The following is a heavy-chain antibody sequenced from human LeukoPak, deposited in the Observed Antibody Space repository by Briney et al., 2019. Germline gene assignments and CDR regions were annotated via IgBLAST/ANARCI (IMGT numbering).Heavy chain of an antibody. V-gene: IGHV4-34*01. Sequence: SETLSLTCAVYGGSLSGYYWSWIRQPPGKGLEWIGEINHSGSTNYNPSLKSRVTISVDTSKNQFSLKLSSVTAADTAVYYCASYSSGCVFAYWGQGTLVTVSS. CDR3: ASYSSGCVFAY. D-gene: IGHD6-19*01. CDR1: GGSLSGYY. CDR2: INHSGST. J-gene: IGHJ4*02.